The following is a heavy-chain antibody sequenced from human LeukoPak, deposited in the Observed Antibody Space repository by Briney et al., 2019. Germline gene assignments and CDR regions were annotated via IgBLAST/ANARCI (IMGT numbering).Heavy chain of an antibody. V-gene: IGHV3-21*01. J-gene: IGHJ4*02. CDR3: ARARGAGPGAHFDY. Sequence: GGSLSLSCAASGFTFSSYSMNWVRQAPGKGLEWVSSISSSSSYIYYADSVKGRFTISRDNAKNSLYLQMNSLRAEDTAVYYCARARGAGPGAHFDYWGQGTLVTVSS. D-gene: IGHD3-10*01. CDR2: ISSSSSYI. CDR1: GFTFSSYS.